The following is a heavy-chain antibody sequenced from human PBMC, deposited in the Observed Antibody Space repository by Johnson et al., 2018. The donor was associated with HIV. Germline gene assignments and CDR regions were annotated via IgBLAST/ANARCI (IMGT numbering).Heavy chain of an antibody. CDR3: AREGGSSGPDAFDI. V-gene: IGHV3-33*08. Sequence: QVQLVESGGGLVQPGRSLRLSCAASGFTFSSYGMHWVRQAPGKGLEWVAVIRFDGSIEYQRDPVKGRFSISRDNSKKTMYLQMNSLRAEDTAVYYCAREGGSSGPDAFDIWGQGTMVTVSS. CDR1: GFTFSSYG. J-gene: IGHJ3*02. D-gene: IGHD3-16*01. CDR2: IRFDGSIE.